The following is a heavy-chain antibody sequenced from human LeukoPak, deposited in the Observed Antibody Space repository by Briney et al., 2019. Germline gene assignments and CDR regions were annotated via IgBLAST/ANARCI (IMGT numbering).Heavy chain of an antibody. CDR1: GFTLSSYS. J-gene: IGHJ6*02. Sequence: GGSLRLSCAASGFTLSSYSMNWVRQAPGKGLEWISYISSVTTTIYYADSVKGRFTISRDSAKNSLYLQMNSLRDEDTAGYYCAGYCGGDCYGMDVWGQGTTVTVSS. CDR2: ISSVTTTI. D-gene: IGHD2-21*01. V-gene: IGHV3-48*02. CDR3: AGYCGGDCYGMDV.